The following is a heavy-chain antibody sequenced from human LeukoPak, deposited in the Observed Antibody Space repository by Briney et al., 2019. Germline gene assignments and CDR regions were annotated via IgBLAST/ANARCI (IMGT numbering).Heavy chain of an antibody. CDR3: ARQYSSGWPWFDP. J-gene: IGHJ5*02. V-gene: IGHV4-39*01. Sequence: SETLSLTCTVSGDSISSGGYYRGWIRQPPGKGLEWIASRYYSGSTYCNPSLKSRVTMSADTSKNQFSLKLSSVTAADAAVYYCARQYSSGWPWFDPWGQGTLVTVSS. CDR2: RYYSGST. CDR1: GDSISSGGYY. D-gene: IGHD6-19*01.